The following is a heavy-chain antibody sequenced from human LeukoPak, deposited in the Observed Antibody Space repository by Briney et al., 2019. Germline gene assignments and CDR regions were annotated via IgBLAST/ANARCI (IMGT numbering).Heavy chain of an antibody. J-gene: IGHJ4*02. CDR1: GFTFSSYG. V-gene: IGHV3-30*18. CDR2: ISYDGSNK. Sequence: GGSLRLSCAASGFTFSSYGMHWVRQAPGKGLEWVAVISYDGSNKYYADSVKGRFTISRDNSKNTLYLQMNSLRAEDTAVYYCAKDLGDSFDYWGQGTLVTVSS. CDR3: AKDLGDSFDY. D-gene: IGHD4-17*01.